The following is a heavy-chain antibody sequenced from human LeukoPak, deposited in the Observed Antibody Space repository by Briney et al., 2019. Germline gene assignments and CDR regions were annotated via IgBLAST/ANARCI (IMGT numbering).Heavy chain of an antibody. V-gene: IGHV3-53*01. J-gene: IGHJ6*03. CDR3: ARETDYGGTRGWFRYYYYYYMDV. Sequence: GGSLRLSCAASGFTVSSNYMSWVRQAPGKGLEWVSVIYTGGSTYYTDSVKGRFTISRDNSKNTLYLQMNSLRAEDTAVYYCARETDYGGTRGWFRYYYYYYMDVWGKGTTVTVSS. CDR1: GFTVSSNY. CDR2: IYTGGST. D-gene: IGHD4-23*01.